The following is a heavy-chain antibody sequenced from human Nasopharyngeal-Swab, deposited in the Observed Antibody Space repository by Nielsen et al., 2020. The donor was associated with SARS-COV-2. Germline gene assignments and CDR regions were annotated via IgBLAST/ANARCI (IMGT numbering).Heavy chain of an antibody. J-gene: IGHJ3*02. CDR1: GFTFSSND. V-gene: IGHV3-13*01. CDR3: AKVKSGTSYDAFDI. CDR2: IGAAGGT. Sequence: GESLKISCAASGFTFSSNDMHWVRLPRGKGLEWVSAIGAAGGTYYPDSVKGRFTISRDSSKNTLYLQMNSLRAEDTALYYCAKVKSGTSYDAFDIWGQGTMVTVSS. D-gene: IGHD1-26*01.